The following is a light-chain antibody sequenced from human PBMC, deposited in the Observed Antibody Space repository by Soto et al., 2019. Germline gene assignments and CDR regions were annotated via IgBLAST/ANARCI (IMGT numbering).Light chain of an antibody. CDR3: QAYDTSNHVV. V-gene: IGLV6-57*04. J-gene: IGLJ2*01. Sequence: FMLTQPHSVSESPGKTVTISCTRSGGSIASNYVQWYQQRPGSAPNIVIYEDNQRPSGVPDRFSGSIDSSSNSASLTISGLKTEDEADYYCQAYDTSNHVVFGGGTKLTVL. CDR1: GGSIASNY. CDR2: EDN.